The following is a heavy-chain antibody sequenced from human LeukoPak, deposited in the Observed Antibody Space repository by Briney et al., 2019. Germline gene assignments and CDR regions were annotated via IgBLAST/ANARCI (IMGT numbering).Heavy chain of an antibody. CDR2: IYPGDSDT. J-gene: IGHJ6*03. CDR3: ARRATAWEPNYYYYMDV. D-gene: IGHD1-14*01. V-gene: IGHV5-51*01. CDR1: GCTLTNHW. Sequence: GESLKISCKGSGCTLTNHWIAWVRQMPGKGLEWMGIIYPGDSDTRYSPSFQGQVTISVDKSIRTAYLQWSSLKASDTAMYYCARRATAWEPNYYYYMDVWGKGTTVTVSS.